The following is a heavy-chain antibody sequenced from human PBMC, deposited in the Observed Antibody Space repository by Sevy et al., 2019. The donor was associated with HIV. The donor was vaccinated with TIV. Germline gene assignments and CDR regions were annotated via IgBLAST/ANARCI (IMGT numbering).Heavy chain of an antibody. CDR2: IWYDGINK. D-gene: IGHD2-8*01. J-gene: IGHJ5*02. V-gene: IGHV3-33*01. Sequence: GGSLRLSCVASGFIFSTYGMHWVRQAPGEGLEWVAVIWYDGINKDYADSVKGRFIISRDNSKNTMYLEMDSLRAEDTAVYYCARDSRNGLDPWGQGALVTVS. CDR1: GFIFSTYG. CDR3: ARDSRNGLDP.